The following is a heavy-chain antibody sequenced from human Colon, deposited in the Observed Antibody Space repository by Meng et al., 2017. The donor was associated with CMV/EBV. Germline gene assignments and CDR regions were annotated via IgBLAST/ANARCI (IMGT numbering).Heavy chain of an antibody. CDR2: VTPNSGGA. Sequence: ASVKVSCKGSGYTFTAYSMHWVRQAPGQGLEWIGWVTPNSGGAKYAHNFEGRVSMTTDASINTAYMELSGLTSDDTAVYYCAREVVGATWFDIWGQGTLVTVSS. CDR1: GYTFTAYS. D-gene: IGHD1-26*01. V-gene: IGHV1-2*02. CDR3: AREVVGATWFDI. J-gene: IGHJ5*02.